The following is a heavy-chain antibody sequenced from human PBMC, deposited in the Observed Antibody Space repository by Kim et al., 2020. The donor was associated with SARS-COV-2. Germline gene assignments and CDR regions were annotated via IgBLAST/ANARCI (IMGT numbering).Heavy chain of an antibody. D-gene: IGHD6-6*01. CDR1: GYSFTNYW. Sequence: GESLKISCKASGYSFTNYWIGWVRQMPGKGLEWMGFIYPGDSDVRYNPSFQGQVAISADKSISTAYLQWSSLKASDTAIYFCARRISRSDSSSGDYRDAFDKWGRGTMVTVSS. J-gene: IGHJ3*02. CDR3: ARRISRSDSSSGDYRDAFDK. V-gene: IGHV5-51*01. CDR2: IYPGDSDV.